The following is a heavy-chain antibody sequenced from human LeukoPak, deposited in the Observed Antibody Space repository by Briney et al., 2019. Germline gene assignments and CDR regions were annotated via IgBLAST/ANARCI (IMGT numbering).Heavy chain of an antibody. CDR1: GFTVSSNY. J-gene: IGHJ3*02. Sequence: PGGSLRLSCAASGFTVSSNYMSWVRQAPGKGLEWVSVIYSGGSTYYPDSVKGRFTISRDNAKNSLYLQMNSLRAEDTAVYYCARAPESGYDAFDIWGQGTMVTVSS. V-gene: IGHV3-53*01. D-gene: IGHD3-3*01. CDR2: IYSGGST. CDR3: ARAPESGYDAFDI.